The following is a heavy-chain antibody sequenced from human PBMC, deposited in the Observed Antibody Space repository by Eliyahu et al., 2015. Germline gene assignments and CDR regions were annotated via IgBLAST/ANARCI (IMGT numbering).Heavy chain of an antibody. Sequence: QVQLVQSDTXVKRPGASVKVSCKASGYXFVXFGISWVXQAPGXGLQWMGWSHPYNGNTNYAQKFQGRVTMTTDRSTSTAYMELTSLRSDDTAVYFCARNNYGSGTFSIADYWGQGTLVTVSS. CDR3: ARNNYGSGTFSIADY. V-gene: IGHV1-18*01. J-gene: IGHJ4*02. D-gene: IGHD3-10*01. CDR1: GYXFVXFG. CDR2: SHPYNGNT.